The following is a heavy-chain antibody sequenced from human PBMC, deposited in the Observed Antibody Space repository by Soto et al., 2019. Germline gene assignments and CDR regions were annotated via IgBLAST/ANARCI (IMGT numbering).Heavy chain of an antibody. CDR3: ARDFATHCSGSTCYPYAY. J-gene: IGHJ4*02. CDR1: GFTFNTLW. CDR2: IKHDGSET. V-gene: IGHV3-7*03. Sequence: PGGSLRLSCAASGFTFNTLWVSWVRQSPGKGLEWVANIKHDGSETYYADSVKGRFTISRDNAKNSLFLQMNTLRTEDTAVYYCARDFATHCSGSTCYPYAYWGQGALVTVSS. D-gene: IGHD2-15*01.